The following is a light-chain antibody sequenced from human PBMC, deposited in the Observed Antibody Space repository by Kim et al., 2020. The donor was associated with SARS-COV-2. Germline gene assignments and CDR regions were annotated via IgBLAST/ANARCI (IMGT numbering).Light chain of an antibody. J-gene: IGLJ3*02. CDR3: AAWDGSLNVWV. V-gene: IGLV1-44*01. CDR1: KSNVGNNP. CDR2: GDG. Sequence: QSVLTQPPSASGTPGQRVTISCSGSKSNVGNNPVNWYQQFPGTAPKLLIYGDGPRPSGVFDRFSGPKSGTSASLAIVGLHPEHEADYYCAAWDGSLNVWVFGGGTQLTVL.